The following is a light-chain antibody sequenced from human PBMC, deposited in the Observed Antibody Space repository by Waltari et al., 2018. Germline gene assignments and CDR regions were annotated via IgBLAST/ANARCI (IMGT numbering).Light chain of an antibody. Sequence: EIVITQSPATLSVSPGERATISCRASQSVSSNLAWYQQKPDQAPSLLIYGASTRATGIPARFSGSGSGTEFSLTISSVQSEDFAVYYCQQYHNWPPLTFGGGTKVEIK. V-gene: IGKV3-15*01. CDR1: QSVSSN. CDR3: QQYHNWPPLT. CDR2: GAS. J-gene: IGKJ4*01.